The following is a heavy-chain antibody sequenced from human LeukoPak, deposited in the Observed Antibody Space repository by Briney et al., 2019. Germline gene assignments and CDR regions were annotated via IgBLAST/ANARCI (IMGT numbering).Heavy chain of an antibody. CDR1: GYSFTSYW. CDR3: ARSFRRYYDSNGYYGPSDY. V-gene: IGHV5-51*01. D-gene: IGHD3-22*01. CDR2: IYPGDSDT. J-gene: IGHJ4*02. Sequence: RGESLKISCKGSGYSFTSYWIGWVRQMPGKGLEWMGIIYPGDSDTRYSPSFQGQVTISADKSISTAYLQWSSLKASDTAMYYCARSFRRYYDSNGYYGPSDYWGQGTLVTVSS.